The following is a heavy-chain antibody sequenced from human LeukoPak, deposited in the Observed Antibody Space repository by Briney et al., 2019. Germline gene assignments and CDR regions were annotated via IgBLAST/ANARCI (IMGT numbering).Heavy chain of an antibody. CDR2: IYHSGST. V-gene: IGHV4-38-2*02. Sequence: PSETLSLTCTVSGYSISSGYYWGWIRQPPGKGLEWIGSIYHSGSTYYNPSLKSRVTISVDTSKNQFSLKLSPVTAADTAVYYCASTSRDGYNYDAFDIWGQGTMVTVSS. J-gene: IGHJ3*02. D-gene: IGHD5-24*01. CDR1: GYSISSGYY. CDR3: ASTSRDGYNYDAFDI.